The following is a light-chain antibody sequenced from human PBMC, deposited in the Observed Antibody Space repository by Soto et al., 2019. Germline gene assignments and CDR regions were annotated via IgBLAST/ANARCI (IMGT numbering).Light chain of an antibody. CDR1: QSVSSN. V-gene: IGKV3-15*01. CDR2: GAS. J-gene: IGKJ4*01. CDR3: QQYNNWPLT. Sequence: EIVMTQSPATLSVSPGEGATLSCRASQSVSSNLAWYHQRPGQAPRLLFYGASTRATGIPARFSGSGSGTDFTLTISSLQSEDFAVYYCQQYNNWPLTFGGGTKVEIK.